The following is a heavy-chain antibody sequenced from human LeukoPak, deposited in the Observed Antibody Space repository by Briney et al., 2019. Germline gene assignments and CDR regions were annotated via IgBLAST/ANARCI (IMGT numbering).Heavy chain of an antibody. CDR3: ARAGGIAAAGTVARK. J-gene: IGHJ4*02. CDR1: GYTFSSYG. D-gene: IGHD6-13*01. V-gene: IGHV1-18*01. Sequence: ASVKVSCKAFGYTFSSYGISWVRQAPGQGLEWMGWISGYNGNTNYTQKFQGRVTMTTDTSTSTAYMELKNLRSDDTAVYYCARAGGIAAAGTVARKWGQGTLVIVSS. CDR2: ISGYNGNT.